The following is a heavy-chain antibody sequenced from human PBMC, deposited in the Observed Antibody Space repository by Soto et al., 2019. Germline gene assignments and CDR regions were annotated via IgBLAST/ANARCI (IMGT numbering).Heavy chain of an antibody. Sequence: GGSLRLSCAASGFTFSSYWMHWVRQAPGKGLVWVSRINSDGSSTSYEDSVKGRFTISRDNAKNTLYLQMNSLRAEDTAVYYCARDRDVVVYYYYMDVWGKGTTVTVSS. CDR3: ARDRDVVVYYYYMDV. D-gene: IGHD2-15*01. V-gene: IGHV3-74*01. CDR1: GFTFSSYW. J-gene: IGHJ6*03. CDR2: INSDGSST.